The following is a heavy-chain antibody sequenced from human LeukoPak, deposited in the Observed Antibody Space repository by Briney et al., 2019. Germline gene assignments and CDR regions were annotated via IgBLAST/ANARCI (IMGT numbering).Heavy chain of an antibody. CDR2: MNPNSGNK. D-gene: IGHD3-3*01. V-gene: IGHV1-8*03. J-gene: IGHJ4*02. CDR3: ARGQVRILEWLEDY. Sequence: ASVTVSCKASVYTFTNYDINWVRQATGQGLEWMGWMNPNSGNKGFAQNFQGRVAITGNTSISTVYMELSSLRYEDTAVYYCARGQVRILEWLEDYWGQGTLVTVSS. CDR1: VYTFTNYD.